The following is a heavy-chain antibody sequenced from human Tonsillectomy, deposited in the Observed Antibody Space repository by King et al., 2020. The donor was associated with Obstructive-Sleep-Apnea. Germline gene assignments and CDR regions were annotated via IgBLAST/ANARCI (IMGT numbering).Heavy chain of an antibody. CDR3: ARGGIALGGVGINWN. CDR2: IFHPGTT. J-gene: IGHJ4*02. V-gene: IGHV4-4*02. D-gene: IGHD6-19*01. CDR1: GDSISSSKW. Sequence: VQLQESGPGLVKPSGTLSLTCAVSGDSISSSKWLSWVRQPPGKGLEWLWEIFHPGTTNDNPSPRSRVTISLDKAKNHFSLKLSSVTAADTAVYYCARGGIALGGVGINWNWGQGTLVTVSS.